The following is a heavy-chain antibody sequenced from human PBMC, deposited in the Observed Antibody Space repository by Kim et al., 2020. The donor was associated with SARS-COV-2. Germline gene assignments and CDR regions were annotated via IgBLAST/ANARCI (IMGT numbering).Heavy chain of an antibody. Sequence: PSPQSRVTISVDTSKNQFSLKLSSVTAADTAVYYCARTYYDSSGYYLFDYWGQGTLVTVSS. D-gene: IGHD3-22*01. J-gene: IGHJ4*02. CDR3: ARTYYDSSGYYLFDY. V-gene: IGHV4-4*09.